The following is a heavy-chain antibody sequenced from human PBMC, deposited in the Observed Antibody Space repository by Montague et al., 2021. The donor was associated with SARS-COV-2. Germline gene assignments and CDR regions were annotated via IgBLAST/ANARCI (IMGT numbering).Heavy chain of an antibody. CDR1: GGSISSSTYY. D-gene: IGHD1-26*01. V-gene: IGHV4-39*01. Sequence: SETLSLTCNVSGGSISSSTYYWGWIRQPPGKGLEWIGSIHYSGSTYYNPSLKSRVSISVDTFKNQFSLKLSSVTAADTAVYYCARLWDTVYYYYGMDVWGQGTTVTVSS. CDR3: ARLWDTVYYYYGMDV. CDR2: IHYSGST. J-gene: IGHJ6*02.